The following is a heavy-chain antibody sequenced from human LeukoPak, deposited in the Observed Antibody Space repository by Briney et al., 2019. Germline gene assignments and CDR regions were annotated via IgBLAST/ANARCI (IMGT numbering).Heavy chain of an antibody. CDR3: ASMKAGGSLYYMDV. Sequence: SVKVSCKASGYTFTSYDINWVRQAPGQGLEWMGRIIPILGIANYAQKFQGRVTITADKSTSTAYMELSSLRSEDTAVYYCASMKAGGSLYYMDVWGKGTTVTVSS. CDR2: IIPILGIA. CDR1: GYTFTSYD. D-gene: IGHD3-10*01. V-gene: IGHV1-69*04. J-gene: IGHJ6*03.